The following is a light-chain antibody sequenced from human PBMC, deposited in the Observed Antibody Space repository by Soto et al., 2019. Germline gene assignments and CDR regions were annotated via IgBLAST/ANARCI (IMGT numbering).Light chain of an antibody. Sequence: EIVITQSPATLSVSPGERATLSCRASQSVGSYLAWYQQKPGLSPRLVMYDASNRATGIPARFSGSGSGTDFTLTISSLETEDFAVYYCQHRSICPVSFGQGTRREIK. CDR2: DAS. CDR1: QSVGSY. J-gene: IGKJ5*01. V-gene: IGKV3-11*01. CDR3: QHRSICPVS.